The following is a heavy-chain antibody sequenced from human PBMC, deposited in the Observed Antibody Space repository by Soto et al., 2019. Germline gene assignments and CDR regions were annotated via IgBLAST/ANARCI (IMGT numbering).Heavy chain of an antibody. D-gene: IGHD2-21*02. CDR2: INLSGGST. V-gene: IGHV1-46*03. Sequence: QVQLVQSGAEVKKPGASVKVSCKASGYTFTSYYMHWVRQAPGQGLEWMGIINLSGGSTSYAQKFQGRVTMTRDTSTSTVYMELSSLRSEDTAVYYCARDSGHIVVVTATSYAFDIWGQGTMVTVSS. J-gene: IGHJ3*02. CDR1: GYTFTSYY. CDR3: ARDSGHIVVVTATSYAFDI.